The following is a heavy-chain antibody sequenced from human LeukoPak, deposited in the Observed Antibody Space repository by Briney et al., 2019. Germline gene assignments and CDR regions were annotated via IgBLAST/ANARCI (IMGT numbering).Heavy chain of an antibody. V-gene: IGHV3-21*04. CDR3: AKDSLLAYCGGDCYSWGSFDY. D-gene: IGHD2-21*02. CDR2: ISSSSSYI. J-gene: IGHJ4*02. CDR1: EFSVGSNY. Sequence: PGGSLRLSCAASEFSVGSNYMTWVRQAPGKGLEWVSSISSSSSYIYYADSVKGRFTISRDNSKNTLYLQMNSLRAEDTAVYYCAKDSLLAYCGGDCYSWGSFDYWGQGTLVTVSS.